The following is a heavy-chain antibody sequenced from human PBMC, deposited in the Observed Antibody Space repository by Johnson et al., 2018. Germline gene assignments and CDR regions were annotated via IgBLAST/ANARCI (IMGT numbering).Heavy chain of an antibody. CDR3: AMFNYDSSGYGPGYYYYYMDV. V-gene: IGHV3-30-3*01. D-gene: IGHD3-22*01. J-gene: IGHJ6*03. Sequence: QVQLVQSGGGVVQPGRSLRLSCAASGFTFSSYAMHWVRQAPGKGLEWVAVISYDGSNKYYADSVKGRFTISRDNSKNTLYLQMNSLRAGATAVYYCAMFNYDSSGYGPGYYYYYMDVWGKGTTVTVSS. CDR1: GFTFSSYA. CDR2: ISYDGSNK.